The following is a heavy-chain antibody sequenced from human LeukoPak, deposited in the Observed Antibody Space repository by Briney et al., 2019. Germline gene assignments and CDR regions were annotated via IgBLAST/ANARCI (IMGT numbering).Heavy chain of an antibody. D-gene: IGHD3-16*01. J-gene: IGHJ5*02. Sequence: GGSLRLSCSASGFSFTDNFMGWLPQAPGKGLEWVSYINSAGDFIQYSDAVKGRFSVSRDNSKRSLFLQMTRLRSDDTAVYYCARGSYGWAFNPWGQGTLVSVSS. V-gene: IGHV3-11*01. CDR1: GFSFTDNF. CDR3: ARGSYGWAFNP. CDR2: INSAGDFI.